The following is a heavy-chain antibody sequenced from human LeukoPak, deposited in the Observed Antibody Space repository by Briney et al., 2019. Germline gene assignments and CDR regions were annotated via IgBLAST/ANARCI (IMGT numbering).Heavy chain of an antibody. D-gene: IGHD1-14*01. CDR3: VRVTQGGSSRDY. CDR2: ISASGGST. J-gene: IGHJ4*02. CDR1: GFTFSSYA. Sequence: PGGSLRLSCAASGFTFSSYAMIWVRQAPGKGLEWVSSISASGGSTNYADSVKGRFTISRDNAKNSLYLQMNSLRAEDTAVYYCVRVTQGGSSRDYWGQGTLVTVSS. V-gene: IGHV3-23*01.